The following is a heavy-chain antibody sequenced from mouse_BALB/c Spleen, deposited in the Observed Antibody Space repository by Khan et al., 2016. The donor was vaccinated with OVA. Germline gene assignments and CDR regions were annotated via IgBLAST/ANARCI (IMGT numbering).Heavy chain of an antibody. Sequence: EVELVESGGGLVQPGGSRKLSCAASGFTFSSFGMHWVRQAPEKGLEWVAYISSGSATIYYADTVKGGFTISRDHPKNTLFQQMTSLRSEDTAIYDCARSLITTWYFDVWGAGTTVTVSS. D-gene: IGHD2-4*01. CDR1: GFTFSSFG. J-gene: IGHJ1*01. CDR2: ISSGSATI. CDR3: ARSLITTWYFDV. V-gene: IGHV5-17*02.